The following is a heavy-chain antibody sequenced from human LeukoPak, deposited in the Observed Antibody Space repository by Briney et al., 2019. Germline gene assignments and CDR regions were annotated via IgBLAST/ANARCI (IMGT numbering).Heavy chain of an antibody. D-gene: IGHD3-10*01. CDR3: ARELLYGSGSYYGY. J-gene: IGHJ4*02. CDR2: INWNGGST. CDR1: GFTFDDYG. Sequence: PGGSLRLSCAASGFTFDDYGMSWVRQAPGKGLEWVSGINWNGGSTGYADSVKGRFTISRDNAKNSLYLQMNSLRAEDTALYYCARELLYGSGSYYGYWGQGTLVTVSS. V-gene: IGHV3-20*04.